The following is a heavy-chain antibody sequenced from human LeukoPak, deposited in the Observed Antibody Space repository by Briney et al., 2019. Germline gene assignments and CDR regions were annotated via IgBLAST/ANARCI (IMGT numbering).Heavy chain of an antibody. CDR2: INHSGST. D-gene: IGHD3-22*01. J-gene: IGHJ5*02. Sequence: SETLSLTCAVYGGSFSGYYWSWIRQPPGKGLEWIGEINHSGSTNYNPSLKSRVTISVDTSKYQFSLKLSSVTAADTAVYYCASDGTGAGYYYDSSGYSSWGQGTLVTVSS. CDR1: GGSFSGYY. CDR3: ASDGTGAGYYYDSSGYSS. V-gene: IGHV4-34*01.